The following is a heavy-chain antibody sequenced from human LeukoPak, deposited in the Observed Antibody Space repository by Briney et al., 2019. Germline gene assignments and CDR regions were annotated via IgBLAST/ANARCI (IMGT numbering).Heavy chain of an antibody. V-gene: IGHV3-7*01. D-gene: IGHD6-25*01. J-gene: IGHJ3*02. Sequence: GGSLRLSCAASGFTFSSYWMSWVRQAPGKGLEWVANIKQDGSEKYYVDSVKGRFTISRDNAKNSLYLQMNSLRAEDTAVYYCARDRLPPYDAFDIWGQGTMVTVSS. CDR1: GFTFSSYW. CDR3: ARDRLPPYDAFDI. CDR2: IKQDGSEK.